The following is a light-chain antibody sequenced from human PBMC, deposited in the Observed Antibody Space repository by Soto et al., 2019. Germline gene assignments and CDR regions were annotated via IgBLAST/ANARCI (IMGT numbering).Light chain of an antibody. V-gene: IGLV4-69*01. CDR1: SGHSRYA. CDR2: LSSDGSH. J-gene: IGLJ2*01. CDR3: QTWDTGARVV. Sequence: QLVLTQSPSASASLGASVKLTCTLSSGHSRYAIAWHQQQPEKGPRYLMKLSSDGSHSKGDGIPDRFSGSSSGAERYLTISSLQSEDEADYYCQTWDTGARVVFGGGTQLTVL.